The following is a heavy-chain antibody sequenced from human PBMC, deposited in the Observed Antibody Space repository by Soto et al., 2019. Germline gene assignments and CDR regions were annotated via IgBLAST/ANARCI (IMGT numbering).Heavy chain of an antibody. CDR3: AKDKSGITMVRGESDV. CDR1: GFTFSSYA. Sequence: AGGSLRLSCAASGFTFSSYAMSWVRQAPGKGLEWVSAISGSGGSTYYADSVKGRFTISRDSSKNTLYLQMNSLRAEDTAVYYCAKDKSGITMVRGESDVWGQGTTVTVSS. V-gene: IGHV3-23*01. J-gene: IGHJ6*02. D-gene: IGHD3-10*01. CDR2: ISGSGGST.